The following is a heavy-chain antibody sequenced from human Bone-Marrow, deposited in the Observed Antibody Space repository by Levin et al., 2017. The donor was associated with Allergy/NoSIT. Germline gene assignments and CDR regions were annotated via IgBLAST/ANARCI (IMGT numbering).Heavy chain of an antibody. CDR3: ARADYSSGWYGDGAYGMDV. V-gene: IGHV3-33*01. CDR2: IWYDGSNK. J-gene: IGHJ6*02. D-gene: IGHD6-19*01. Sequence: GESLKISCAASGFTFSSYGMHWVRQAPGKGLEWVAVIWYDGSNKYYADSVKGRFTISRDNSKNTLYLQMNSLRAEDTAVYYCARADYSSGWYGDGAYGMDVWGQGTTVTVSS. CDR1: GFTFSSYG.